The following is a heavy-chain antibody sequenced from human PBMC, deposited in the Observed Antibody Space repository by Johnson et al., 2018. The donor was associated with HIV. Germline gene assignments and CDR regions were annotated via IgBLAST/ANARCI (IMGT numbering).Heavy chain of an antibody. CDR1: GFTFSSYG. CDR2: IRYDGSNK. CDR3: AKDVAFRDDAFDI. D-gene: IGHD2-21*01. Sequence: QVQLVESGGGGAQPGRSLRLSCAASGFTFSSYGMHWVRQAPGKGLERVAFIRYDGSNKYYADSVKGRFTISRDNSKQPLYLQMNSLRAEDTALYYCAKDVAFRDDAFDIWGQGTMVTVSS. V-gene: IGHV3-30*02. J-gene: IGHJ3*02.